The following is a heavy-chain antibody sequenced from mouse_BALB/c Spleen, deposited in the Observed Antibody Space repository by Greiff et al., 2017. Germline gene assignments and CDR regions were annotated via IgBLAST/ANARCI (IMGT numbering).Heavy chain of an antibody. J-gene: IGHJ3*01. D-gene: IGHD2-4*01. CDR3: ARSGLPAWFAY. Sequence: VQLQQSGAELVRPGTSVKVSCKASGYAFTNYLIEWVKQRPGQGLEWIGVINPGSGGTNYNEKFKGKATLTADKSSSTAYMQLSSLTSDDSAVYFCARSGLPAWFAYWGQGTLVTVSA. CDR1: GYAFTNYL. V-gene: IGHV1-54*01. CDR2: INPGSGGT.